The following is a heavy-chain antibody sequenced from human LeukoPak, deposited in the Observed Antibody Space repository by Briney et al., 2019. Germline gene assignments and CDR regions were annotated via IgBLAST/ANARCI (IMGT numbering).Heavy chain of an antibody. Sequence: PSETLSLTCTVSGGSISSYYWSWIWQPPGKGLEWIGYIYYSGSTNYNPSLKSRVTISVDTSKNQFSLKLSSVTAADTAVYYCARATGYSSSWYYFDYWGQGTLVTVSS. J-gene: IGHJ4*02. D-gene: IGHD6-13*01. CDR2: IYYSGST. CDR1: GGSISSYY. CDR3: ARATGYSSSWYYFDY. V-gene: IGHV4-59*08.